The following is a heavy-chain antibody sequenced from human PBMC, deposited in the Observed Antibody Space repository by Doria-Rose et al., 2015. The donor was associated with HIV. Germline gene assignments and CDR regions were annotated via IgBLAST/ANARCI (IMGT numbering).Heavy chain of an antibody. CDR3: ARIKSSRWYHKYYFDF. V-gene: IGHV2-26*01. CDR1: GVSLSSPGMG. Sequence: SGPVLVKPTETLTLTCTVSGVSLSSPGMGVSWIRQPPGKALEWLANMFSDDERSYKTSLRSRLTIASVTSKSQVVLTMTDMDPVDTATYYCARIKSSRWYHKYYFDFWGQGTLVIVSA. J-gene: IGHJ4*02. CDR2: MFSDDER. D-gene: IGHD6-13*01.